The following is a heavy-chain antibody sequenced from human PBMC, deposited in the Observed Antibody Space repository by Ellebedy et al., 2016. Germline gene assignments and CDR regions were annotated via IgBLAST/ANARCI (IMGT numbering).Heavy chain of an antibody. D-gene: IGHD3-22*01. CDR1: GFSFSDYA. CDR3: ARDNSGSIDY. V-gene: IGHV3-30-3*01. Sequence: GGSLRLSXAASGFSFSDYAMHWVRQAPGKGLDWVGLISYDGSKKYYAASVKGRFTISRDNSRSSLYLQMDSLRTEDTALYYCARDNSGSIDYWGQGTLVTVSS. J-gene: IGHJ4*02. CDR2: ISYDGSKK.